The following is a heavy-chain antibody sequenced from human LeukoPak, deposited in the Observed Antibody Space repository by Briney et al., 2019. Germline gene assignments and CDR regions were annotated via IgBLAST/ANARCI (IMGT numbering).Heavy chain of an antibody. CDR1: GGTFSNYA. J-gene: IGHJ1*01. CDR2: IIPIFGTA. D-gene: IGHD6-19*01. CDR3: ARILSSSWYEYFHH. V-gene: IGHV1-69*13. Sequence: SVKVSWKASGGTFSNYAISWVRQAPGQGLEWMGAIIPIFGTANYAQKFQGRVTITADESTSTAYMELSSLRSEDTAVYYCARILSSSWYEYFHHWGQGTLVTVSS.